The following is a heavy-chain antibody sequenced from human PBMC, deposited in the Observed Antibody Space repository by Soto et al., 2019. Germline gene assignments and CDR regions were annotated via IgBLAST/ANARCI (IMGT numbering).Heavy chain of an antibody. CDR1: GGSFSGYY. CDR2: IDHSGYT. V-gene: IGHV4-34*01. Sequence: ETLSLTCAVYGGSFSGYYWNWIRQPPGKGLEWIGEIDHSGYTNYNPSLKSRVTISVDTSKNQFSLRLTSVTAADTAVYYCARVRDWLDPWGRGTRVTVYS. CDR3: ARVRDWLDP. D-gene: IGHD3-3*01. J-gene: IGHJ5*02.